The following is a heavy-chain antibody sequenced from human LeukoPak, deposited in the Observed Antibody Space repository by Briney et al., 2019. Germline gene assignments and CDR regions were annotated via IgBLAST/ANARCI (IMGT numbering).Heavy chain of an antibody. V-gene: IGHV3-23*01. CDR3: AKGPSVGSRVATPCH. Sequence: GGSLRLSCAASGFTFSSYAMSWVRQAPGKGLEWVSAISGSGGSTYYADSVKRRITISRDTSKSTLFLQMNSLRADDTALYYGAKGPSVGSRVATPCHWGEGTLVTVSS. J-gene: IGHJ4*02. D-gene: IGHD3-3*01. CDR2: ISGSGGST. CDR1: GFTFSSYA.